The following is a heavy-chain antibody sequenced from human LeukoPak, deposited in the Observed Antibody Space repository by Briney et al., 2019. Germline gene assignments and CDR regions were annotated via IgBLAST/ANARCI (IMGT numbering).Heavy chain of an antibody. CDR1: GGSITSYF. CDR3: AHTYYYDSSGYYDNDAFDI. J-gene: IGHJ3*02. D-gene: IGHD3-22*01. Sequence: SETLSLTCTVSGGSITSYFWSWIRQPPGKGLECIGYIYYTGNTNYNPSLKSRVTMSIDTSKNQFSLKLSSVTAADTAVYYCAHTYYYDSSGYYDNDAFDIWGQGTMVTVSS. CDR2: IYYTGNT. V-gene: IGHV4-59*01.